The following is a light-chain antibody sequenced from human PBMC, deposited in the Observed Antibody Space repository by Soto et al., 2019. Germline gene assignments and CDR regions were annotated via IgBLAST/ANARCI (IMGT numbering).Light chain of an antibody. CDR1: HSAASA. Sequence: EIVLTQSPATLSVSPGERATLSCRASHSAASAVAWYQQKPGQAPRLLIYDASTKATSIPARFSGSGSATEFTFTISSLQSEDFAVYSCQQYRDWPLTFGGGTKVDLK. V-gene: IGKV3-15*01. CDR3: QQYRDWPLT. J-gene: IGKJ4*01. CDR2: DAS.